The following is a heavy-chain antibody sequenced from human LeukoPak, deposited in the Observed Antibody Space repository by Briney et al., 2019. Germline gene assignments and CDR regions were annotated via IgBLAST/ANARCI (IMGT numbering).Heavy chain of an antibody. V-gene: IGHV3-74*01. J-gene: IGHJ4*01. CDR2: INSDGSST. CDR3: ARAVYYSNYLGY. Sequence: PGGSLRLSCAASGFTFSSYAMGWVRQAPGKGLVWVSRINSDGSSTNYADSVKGRFTISRDNAKNTLYLQMNSLRAEDTAMYYCARAVYYSNYLGYWGQGTLVTVSS. CDR1: GFTFSSYA. D-gene: IGHD3-10*01.